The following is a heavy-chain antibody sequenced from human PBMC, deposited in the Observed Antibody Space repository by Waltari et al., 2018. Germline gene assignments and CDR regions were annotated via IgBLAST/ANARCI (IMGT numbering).Heavy chain of an antibody. CDR2: ISYSGST. J-gene: IGHJ6*02. CDR1: GGSISSYY. Sequence: QVQLQESGPGLVKPSETLSLTCTVSGGSISSYYWSWIRQPPGKGLAWIGYISYSGSTTDNPSLKSRVTISGDTSKNQFSLKLSSVTAADTAVYYCARVSSGWYKDGMDVWGQGTTVTVSS. CDR3: ARVSSGWYKDGMDV. V-gene: IGHV4-59*01. D-gene: IGHD6-19*01.